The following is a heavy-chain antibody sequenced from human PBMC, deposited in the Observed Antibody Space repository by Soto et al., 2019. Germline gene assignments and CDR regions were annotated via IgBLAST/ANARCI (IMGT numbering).Heavy chain of an antibody. D-gene: IGHD3-10*01. CDR1: GFTFSSYA. V-gene: IGHV3-23*01. CDR2: IGGSGGST. CDR3: AREDSPGDYFDY. Sequence: GGSLRLSCAASGFTFSSYAMSWVRQAPGKGLEWVSAIGGSGGSTYYADSVKGRFTISRDNFKDTLYLQMNSLRAEDTAVFYCAREDSPGDYFDYWGQGTLVTVSS. J-gene: IGHJ4*02.